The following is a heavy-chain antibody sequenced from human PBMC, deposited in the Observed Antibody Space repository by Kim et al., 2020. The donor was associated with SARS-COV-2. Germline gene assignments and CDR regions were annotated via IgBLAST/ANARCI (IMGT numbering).Heavy chain of an antibody. Sequence: SETLSLTCTVSGGSISSSSYYWGWIRQPPGKGLEWIGSIYYSGSTYYNPSLKSRVTISVDTSKNQFSLNLSSVAAADTAVYYCGGGSMQWLVRSPPSWGQGTLVTVSS. CDR3: GGGSMQWLVRSPPS. CDR1: GGSISSSSYY. D-gene: IGHD6-19*01. V-gene: IGHV4-39*01. CDR2: IYYSGST. J-gene: IGHJ5*02.